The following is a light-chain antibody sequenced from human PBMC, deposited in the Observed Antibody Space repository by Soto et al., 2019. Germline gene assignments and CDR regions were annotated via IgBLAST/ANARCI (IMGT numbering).Light chain of an antibody. Sequence: EIVLTQSPGTLSLSPGDRAPLSCRTSQTLSSSFLAWYQQTPGQAPRLLIYDTSTRAIDIPDRFSGSGSGTDFTLTISSLQPDDFATYYCQQYNSYSFGQGTKVDIK. V-gene: IGKV3-20*01. J-gene: IGKJ1*01. CDR2: DTS. CDR3: QQYNSYS. CDR1: QTLSSSF.